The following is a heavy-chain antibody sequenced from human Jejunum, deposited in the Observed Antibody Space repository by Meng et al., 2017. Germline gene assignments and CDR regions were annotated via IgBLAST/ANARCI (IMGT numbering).Heavy chain of an antibody. Sequence: GGSLRLSCAASGFIFAKYDMNWVRQAPGKGLEWVANIKEDGNEFYYVDSVKGRFIISRDNAKNSLYLQMNSLTVDDTAVYYCVSIRRGYSYFDYWGQGTLVTVSS. V-gene: IGHV3-7*01. CDR3: VSIRRGYSYFDY. CDR2: IKEDGNEF. J-gene: IGHJ4*02. D-gene: IGHD3-10*01. CDR1: GFIFAKYD.